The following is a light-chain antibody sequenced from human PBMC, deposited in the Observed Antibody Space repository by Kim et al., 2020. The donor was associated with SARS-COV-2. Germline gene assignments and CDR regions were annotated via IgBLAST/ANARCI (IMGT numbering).Light chain of an antibody. Sequence: QSALTQPASVSGSPGQSITISCTGTSSDVGGYNYVSWYQQHPGKAPKLMIYDVSNRPSGVSNRFSGSKSGNTASLTISGLQAEDEVDYYCSSYTTSSTLEVFGGGTQLTVL. CDR3: SSYTTSSTLEV. J-gene: IGLJ2*01. CDR1: SSDVGGYNY. V-gene: IGLV2-14*03. CDR2: DVS.